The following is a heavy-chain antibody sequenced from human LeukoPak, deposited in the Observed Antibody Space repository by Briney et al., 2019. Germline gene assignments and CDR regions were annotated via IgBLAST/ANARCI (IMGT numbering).Heavy chain of an antibody. CDR1: GGTFSSYA. D-gene: IGHD3-22*01. CDR3: ARDPLDSSGYYFGY. Sequence: EASVKVSCKASGGTFSSYATSWVRQAPGQGLEWMGRIIPIFGTANYALKFQGRVTITTDESTSTAYMELSSLRSEDTAVYYCARDPLDSSGYYFGYWGQGTLVTVSS. J-gene: IGHJ4*02. V-gene: IGHV1-69*05. CDR2: IIPIFGTA.